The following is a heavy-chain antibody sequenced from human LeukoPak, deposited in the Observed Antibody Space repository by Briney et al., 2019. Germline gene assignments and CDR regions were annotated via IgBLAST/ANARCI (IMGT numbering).Heavy chain of an antibody. CDR2: IYYSGST. D-gene: IGHD2-2*01. J-gene: IGHJ5*02. CDR1: GGSISSYY. Sequence: SETLSLTCTVSGGSISSYYWSWIRQPPGKGLEWIGYIYYSGSTYYNPSLKSRVTISVDTSKNQFSLKLSSVTAADTAVYYCARSRDIVVVPAAMGGWFDPWGQGTLVTVSS. CDR3: ARSRDIVVVPAAMGGWFDP. V-gene: IGHV4-59*06.